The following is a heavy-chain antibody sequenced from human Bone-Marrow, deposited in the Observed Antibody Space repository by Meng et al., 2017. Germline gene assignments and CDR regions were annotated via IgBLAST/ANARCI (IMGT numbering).Heavy chain of an antibody. Sequence: SETLSLTCTVSGGSISSSSYYWGWIRQPPGKGLEWIGSIYYSGSTYYNPSLKSRVTISVDTSQNQFSLKLSSVTAADTAVYYCAGGIVGALYWGQGTLVTVSS. CDR3: AGGIVGALY. CDR2: IYYSGST. V-gene: IGHV4-39*07. J-gene: IGHJ4*02. D-gene: IGHD1-26*01. CDR1: GGSISSSSYY.